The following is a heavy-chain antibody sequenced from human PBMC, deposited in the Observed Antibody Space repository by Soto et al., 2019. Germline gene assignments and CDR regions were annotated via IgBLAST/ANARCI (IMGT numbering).Heavy chain of an antibody. V-gene: IGHV4-31*03. J-gene: IGHJ6*02. CDR1: GGSISSGGYY. CDR2: IYYSGST. CDR3: ARAAPARRDGMDV. Sequence: QVQLQESGPGLVKPSQTLSLTCTVSGGSISSGGYYWSWIRQHPGKGLEWIVYIYYSGSTYYNPSLKSRVTISVDTSKNQFSLKLSSVTAADTAVYYCARAAPARRDGMDVWGQGTTVTVSS.